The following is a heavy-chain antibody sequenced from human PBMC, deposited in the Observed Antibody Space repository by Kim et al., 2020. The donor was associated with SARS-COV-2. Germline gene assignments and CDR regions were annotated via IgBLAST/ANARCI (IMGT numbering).Heavy chain of an antibody. CDR3: ARDSPYGDYPDF. CDR1: GFSFNTYT. Sequence: GGSLRLSCSASGFSFNTYTMNWVRQAPSKGLEWFSSVSVGSTHIYYTDSLWGRFTISRDNAKNSVYLQMNNLSVEDTAVYYCARDSPYGDYPDFWGQRTLVIVSS. CDR2: VSVGSTHI. J-gene: IGHJ4*02. D-gene: IGHD4-17*01. V-gene: IGHV3-21*01.